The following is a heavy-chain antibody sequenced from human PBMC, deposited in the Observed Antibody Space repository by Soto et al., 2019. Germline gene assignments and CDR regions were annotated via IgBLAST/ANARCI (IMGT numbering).Heavy chain of an antibody. CDR3: ARGPLLWGDV. Sequence: GTSVKVSCKASGYTFTNYAMHWVRQAPGQRLEWMGWINAGNGNTKYSQKFQGRVTITRDTSASTAYMELSSLRYEDTAVYYCARGPLLWGDVWGQGTTVTVSS. CDR2: INAGNGNT. J-gene: IGHJ6*02. D-gene: IGHD3-10*01. V-gene: IGHV1-3*01. CDR1: GYTFTNYA.